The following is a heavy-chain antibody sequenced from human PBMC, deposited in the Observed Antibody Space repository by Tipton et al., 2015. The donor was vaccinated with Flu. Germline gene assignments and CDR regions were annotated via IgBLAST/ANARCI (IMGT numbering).Heavy chain of an antibody. CDR2: IYSGGST. CDR3: ARSPLWFGEPHAFDI. J-gene: IGHJ3*02. CDR1: GFTVSSNY. Sequence: SLRLSCAASGFTVSSNYMSWVRQAPGKGLEWVSVIYSGGSTYYADSVKGRFTISRDNSKNTLYLQMNSLRAEDTAVYYCARSPLWFGEPHAFDIWGQGTMVTVSS. V-gene: IGHV3-53*01. D-gene: IGHD3-10*01.